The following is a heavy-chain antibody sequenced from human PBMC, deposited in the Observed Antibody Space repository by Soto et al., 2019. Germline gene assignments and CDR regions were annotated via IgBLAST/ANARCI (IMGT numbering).Heavy chain of an antibody. Sequence: PSQTLSLTCAISGDSVSSVSAAWNWIRQSPSRGLEWLGRTYYRSKWYNDYAVSVKSRITINTDRSHNQFYLQLNSVTPADTAVYYCPTDSSPGWSEGFDSWAGGSLVT. CDR1: GDSVSSVSAA. J-gene: IGHJ4*02. V-gene: IGHV6-1*01. CDR3: PTDSSPGWSEGFDS. CDR2: TYYRSKWYN. D-gene: IGHD6-19*01.